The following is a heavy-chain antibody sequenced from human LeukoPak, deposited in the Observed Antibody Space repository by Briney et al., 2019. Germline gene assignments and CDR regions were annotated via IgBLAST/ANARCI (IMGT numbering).Heavy chain of an antibody. J-gene: IGHJ5*01. D-gene: IGHD1-26*01. Sequence: PGGSLRLSCAASGFAFSAHSMNWVRQAPGKGLEWVSSISGSSTYIYYADSLKGRFTISRDNAKNSLYLQMNSLRAEDTAVYYCARGEVWFDSWGQGTLVTVSA. V-gene: IGHV3-21*06. CDR2: ISGSSTYI. CDR3: ARGEVWFDS. CDR1: GFAFSAHS.